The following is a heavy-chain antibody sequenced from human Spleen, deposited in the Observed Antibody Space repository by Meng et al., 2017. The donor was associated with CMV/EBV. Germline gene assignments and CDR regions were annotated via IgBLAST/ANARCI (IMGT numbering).Heavy chain of an antibody. CDR3: ARGTLQWLGYFDY. J-gene: IGHJ4*02. D-gene: IGHD6-19*01. CDR1: GYSISSGYY. Sequence: SETLSLTCTVSGYSISSGYYWGWIRQSPGQGLEWIGYIYYSGSTNYNPSLKSRVTISVDTSKNQFSLKLSSVTAADTAVYYCARGTLQWLGYFDYWGQGTLVTVSS. CDR2: IYYSGST. V-gene: IGHV4-38-2*02.